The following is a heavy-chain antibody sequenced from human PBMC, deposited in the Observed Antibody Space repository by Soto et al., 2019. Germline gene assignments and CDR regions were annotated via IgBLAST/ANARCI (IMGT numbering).Heavy chain of an antibody. CDR1: GFTFSSYS. CDR3: AREMSPYYYYGMDV. J-gene: IGHJ6*02. CDR2: ISSSSSYI. V-gene: IGHV3-21*01. Sequence: PGRSLRLSCAASGFTFSSYSMNWVRQAPGKGLEWVSSISSSSSYIYYADSVKGRFTISRDNAKNSLYLQMNSLRAEDTAVYYCAREMSPYYYYGMDVWGQGTTVTVSS.